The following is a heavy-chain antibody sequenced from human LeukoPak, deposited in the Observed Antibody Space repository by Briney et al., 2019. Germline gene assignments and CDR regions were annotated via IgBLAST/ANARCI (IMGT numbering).Heavy chain of an antibody. J-gene: IGHJ6*03. CDR1: GGSSSGYY. CDR2: INHSGST. CDR3: ARATAYYDFWSGSDYYYYYMDV. V-gene: IGHV4-34*01. Sequence: TSETLSLTCAVYGGSSSGYYWSWIRQPPGKGLEWIGEINHSGSTNYNPSLKSRVTISLDTSENQFSLNLTSVTAADTAVYYCARATAYYDFWSGSDYYYYYMDVWGKGTTVTVSS. D-gene: IGHD3-3*01.